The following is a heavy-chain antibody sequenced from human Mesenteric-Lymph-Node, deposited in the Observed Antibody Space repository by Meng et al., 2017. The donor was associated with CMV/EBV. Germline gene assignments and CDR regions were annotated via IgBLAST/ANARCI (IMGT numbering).Heavy chain of an antibody. Sequence: GESLKISCAASEFTFSSYSMNWVRQAPGKGLEWVSSIDRSSNYIYYADSVKGRFTISRDNTKTSLYLQMDSLRAEDTAVYYCARGNNFDVWGQGTMVTVSS. J-gene: IGHJ3*01. CDR1: EFTFSSYS. CDR3: ARGNNFDV. CDR2: IDRSSNYI. D-gene: IGHD2/OR15-2a*01. V-gene: IGHV3-21*01.